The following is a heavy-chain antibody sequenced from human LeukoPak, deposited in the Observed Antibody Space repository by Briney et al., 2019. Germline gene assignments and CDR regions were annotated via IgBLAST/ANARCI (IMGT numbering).Heavy chain of an antibody. Sequence: GGSLRLSCAASGFTFSSYSMNWVRQAPGKGLEWVSYISSSSSTIYYADSVKGRFTISRDNAKNSLYLQMNSLRAEDTAVYYCASNLRPAYAFDIWGQGTMVTVSS. CDR3: ASNLRPAYAFDI. V-gene: IGHV3-48*04. D-gene: IGHD3-3*01. CDR1: GFTFSSYS. J-gene: IGHJ3*02. CDR2: ISSSSSTI.